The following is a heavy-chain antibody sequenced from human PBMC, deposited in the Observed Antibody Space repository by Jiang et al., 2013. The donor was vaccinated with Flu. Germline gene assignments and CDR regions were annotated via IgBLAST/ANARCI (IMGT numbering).Heavy chain of an antibody. Sequence: TLSPTCAISGDSVSSDSAAWNWIRQSPSRGLEWLGRTYYRSKWYYDYAASVNGRITINPDTPKNQFSLYLNSVTPEDTALYYCARDWGRAVPFEYWGQGSLVIVSS. CDR3: ARDWGRAVPFEY. V-gene: IGHV6-1*01. CDR2: TYYRSKWYY. D-gene: IGHD3-16*01. J-gene: IGHJ4*02. CDR1: GDSVSSDSAA.